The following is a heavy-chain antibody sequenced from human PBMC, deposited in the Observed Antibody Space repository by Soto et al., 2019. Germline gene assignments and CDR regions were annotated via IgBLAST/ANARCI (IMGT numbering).Heavy chain of an antibody. CDR2: ISAYNGNT. CDR1: GYTFTRYG. Sequence: ASVKVSCKASGYTFTRYGISWVRQAPGQGLEWMGWISAYNGNTNYAQKLQGRVTMTTDTSTSTAYMELRSLRSDDTAVYYCARDSRYFDWLFNGMDVWGQGTTVTVSS. CDR3: ARDSRYFDWLFNGMDV. D-gene: IGHD3-9*01. V-gene: IGHV1-18*04. J-gene: IGHJ6*02.